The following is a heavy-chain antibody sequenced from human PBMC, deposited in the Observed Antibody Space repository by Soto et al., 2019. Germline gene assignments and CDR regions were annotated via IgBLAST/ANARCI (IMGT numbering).Heavy chain of an antibody. CDR3: ARDLVGREVVAATS. CDR2: IYYSGST. D-gene: IGHD2-15*01. J-gene: IGHJ5*02. Sequence: TSETLSLTCTVSGGSISSGDYYWSWIRQPPGKGLEWIGYIYYSGSTYYNPSLKSRVTISVDTSKNQFSLKLSSVTAADTAVYYCARDLVGREVVAATSWGQGTLVTVSS. V-gene: IGHV4-30-4*01. CDR1: GGSISSGDYY.